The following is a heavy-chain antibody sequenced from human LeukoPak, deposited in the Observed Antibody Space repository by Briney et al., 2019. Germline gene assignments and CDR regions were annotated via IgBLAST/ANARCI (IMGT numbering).Heavy chain of an antibody. CDR1: GYTFTSYG. CDR2: ISAYNGNT. D-gene: IGHD6-19*01. J-gene: IGHJ5*02. V-gene: IGHV1-18*04. Sequence: ASVKVSCKASGYTFTSYGISWVRQAPGQGLEWMGWISAYNGNTNYAQKLQGRVTMTTDTSTSTAYMELRSLRSDDTAVYYYAREGRGIAVAQERGDWFDPWGQGTLVTVSS. CDR3: AREGRGIAVAQERGDWFDP.